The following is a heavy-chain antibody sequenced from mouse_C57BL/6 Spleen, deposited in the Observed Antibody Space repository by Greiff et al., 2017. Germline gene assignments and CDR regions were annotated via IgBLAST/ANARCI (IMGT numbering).Heavy chain of an antibody. D-gene: IGHD2-4*01. V-gene: IGHV1-72*01. Sequence: QVQLKQPGAGLVKPGASVKLSCKASGYTFTSYWMHWVKQRPGRGLEWIGRIYPKSGGTKYNEKFKSKATLTVDKPSSTAYMQLSSLTSEDSAVYYCARRDDYDLAMDYWGQGTSVTVSS. CDR1: GYTFTSYW. CDR3: ARRDDYDLAMDY. CDR2: IYPKSGGT. J-gene: IGHJ4*01.